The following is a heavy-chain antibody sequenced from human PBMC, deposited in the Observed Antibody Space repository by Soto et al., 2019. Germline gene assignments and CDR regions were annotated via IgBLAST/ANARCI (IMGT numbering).Heavy chain of an antibody. CDR3: AILREMHSTHPLAVRRRAVAVRDY. J-gene: IGHJ4*02. Sequence: GGSLRLSCAASGFTFSSYAMSWVRQAPGKGLEWVSAISGSGGSTYYADSVKGRFTISRDNSKNTLYLQMNSLRAEDTAVYCCAILREMHSTHPLAVRRRAVAVRDYWGQGTLVTVSS. CDR2: ISGSGGST. D-gene: IGHD6-19*01. V-gene: IGHV3-23*01. CDR1: GFTFSSYA.